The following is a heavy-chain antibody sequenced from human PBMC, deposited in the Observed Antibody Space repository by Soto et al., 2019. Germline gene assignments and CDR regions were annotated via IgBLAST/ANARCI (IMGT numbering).Heavy chain of an antibody. V-gene: IGHV3-64D*06. Sequence: GGSLRLSCSASGFTFKSHAMHWVRQAPGKGLEYVSIIHTSGETTFYADAVKGRFIVSRDNSNNTLDLQMTSLKYEDSGVYYCVKGRAKHCSGRTCGLWMDLWGHGTTVTVSS. CDR1: GFTFKSHA. CDR2: IHTSGETT. CDR3: VKGRAKHCSGRTCGLWMDL. D-gene: IGHD6-19*01. J-gene: IGHJ6*02.